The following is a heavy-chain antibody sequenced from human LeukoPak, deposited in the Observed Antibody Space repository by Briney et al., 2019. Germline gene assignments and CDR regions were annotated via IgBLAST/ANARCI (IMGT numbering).Heavy chain of an antibody. D-gene: IGHD2-15*01. J-gene: IGHJ4*02. Sequence: PGGSLRLSCAVSGFTINSYAMNWVRQAPGKGLVWVSRINNDGRSTSYAGSVKGRFTISRDNAKNTLYLQMNSLRAEDTAVYYCARDNEYCTGGTCRLDYWGQGALVTVSS. CDR2: INNDGRST. CDR1: GFTINSYA. CDR3: ARDNEYCTGGTCRLDY. V-gene: IGHV3-74*01.